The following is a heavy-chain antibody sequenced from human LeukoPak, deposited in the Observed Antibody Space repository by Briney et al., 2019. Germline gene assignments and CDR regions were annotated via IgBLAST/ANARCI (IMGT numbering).Heavy chain of an antibody. J-gene: IGHJ6*03. Sequence: GGSLRLSCVASGFTFSSYAMSWVRQAPGKGLEWVSAIRASGGSTYYADSVKGRFTISRDNAKNSLYLQMNSLRAEDTAVYYCATFSGSYPAYYMDVWGKGTTVTVSS. CDR3: ATFSGSYPAYYMDV. CDR1: GFTFSSYA. D-gene: IGHD1-26*01. V-gene: IGHV3-23*01. CDR2: IRASGGST.